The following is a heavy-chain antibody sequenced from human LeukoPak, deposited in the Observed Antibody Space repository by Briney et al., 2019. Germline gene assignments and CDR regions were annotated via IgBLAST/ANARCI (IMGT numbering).Heavy chain of an antibody. CDR3: ARERPSIVRGVQTPFDY. CDR1: AFSVTSSYY. D-gene: IGHD3-10*01. Sequence: TSSETLSLNCVVSAFSVTSSYYWGWIRQSPGKGLEWIGSVYHSGDTYYNPSLEGRVAMSVDTSKNQLSLKLSSVTAADTAVYYCARERPSIVRGVQTPFDYWGQGTLVTVSS. V-gene: IGHV4-38-2*02. CDR2: VYHSGDT. J-gene: IGHJ4*02.